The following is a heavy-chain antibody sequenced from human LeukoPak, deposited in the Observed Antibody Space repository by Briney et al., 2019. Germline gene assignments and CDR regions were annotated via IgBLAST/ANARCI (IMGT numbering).Heavy chain of an antibody. J-gene: IGHJ4*02. CDR2: VNHGGGA. V-gene: IGHV4-34*01. Sequence: PSETLSLTCAVYGGSFSGYYWSWIRQPPGKGLEWLGEVNHGGGANYNPSLKSRVTMSVDTSKNQFSLRLSSVTAADTAVYYCARHRAYSSSSPFDYWGQGTLVTVSS. D-gene: IGHD6-6*01. CDR1: GGSFSGYY. CDR3: ARHRAYSSSSPFDY.